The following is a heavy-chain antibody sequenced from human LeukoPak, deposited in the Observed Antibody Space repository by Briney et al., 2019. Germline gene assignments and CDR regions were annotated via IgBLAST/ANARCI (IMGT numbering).Heavy chain of an antibody. CDR3: GRDPSARVTIDF. CDR1: GFTFSNYA. V-gene: IGHV3-30*04. J-gene: IGHJ4*02. D-gene: IGHD5-24*01. CDR2: VSHDGRNQ. Sequence: PGRSLRLSCAASGFTFSNYAMHWVRQAPGKGLEWVAIVSHDGRNQYYAESVKGRFTISRDSFKNTVSLQMNSLRAGDSALYYCGRDPSARVTIDFWGQGTLVTVSS.